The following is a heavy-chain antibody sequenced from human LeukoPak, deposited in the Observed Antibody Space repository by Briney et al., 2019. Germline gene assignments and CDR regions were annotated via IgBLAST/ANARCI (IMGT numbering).Heavy chain of an antibody. V-gene: IGHV1-18*04. Sequence: ASVKVSCKASGYTFTGYYMHWVRQAPGQGLEWMGWISAYNGNTNYAQKLQGRVTMTTDTSTSTAYMELRSLRSDDTAVYYCARDATTVTEGYFDYWGQGTLVTVSS. CDR3: ARDATTVTEGYFDY. CDR2: ISAYNGNT. J-gene: IGHJ4*02. D-gene: IGHD4-17*01. CDR1: GYTFTGYY.